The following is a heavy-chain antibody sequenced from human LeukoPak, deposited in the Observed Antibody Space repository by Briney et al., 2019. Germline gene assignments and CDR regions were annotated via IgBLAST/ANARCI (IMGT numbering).Heavy chain of an antibody. V-gene: IGHV3-30-3*01. D-gene: IGHD3-22*01. J-gene: IGHJ4*02. Sequence: PGGSLRLSCAASGCTFSSYAMHWVRQAPGKGLEWVAVISYDGSNKYYADSVKGRFTISRDNSKNTLYLQMNSLRAEDTAVYYCAREGDGYYDYYFDYWGQGTLVSVSS. CDR2: ISYDGSNK. CDR3: AREGDGYYDYYFDY. CDR1: GCTFSSYA.